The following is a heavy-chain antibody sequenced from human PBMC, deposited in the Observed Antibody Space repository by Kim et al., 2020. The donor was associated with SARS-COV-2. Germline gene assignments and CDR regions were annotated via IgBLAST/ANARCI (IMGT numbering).Heavy chain of an antibody. CDR3: ASGYSDGYGY. CDR2: ST. V-gene: IGHV4-34*01. Sequence: STNYNPSRKRRVTISVDTTKNQFSLKLSSVTAAHTAVYYCASGYSDGYGYWGQGTLVTVSS. J-gene: IGHJ4*02. D-gene: IGHD5-18*01.